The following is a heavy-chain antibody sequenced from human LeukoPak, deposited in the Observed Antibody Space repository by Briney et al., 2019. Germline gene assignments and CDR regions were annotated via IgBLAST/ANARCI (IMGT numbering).Heavy chain of an antibody. V-gene: IGHV4-4*07. Sequence: PSETLSLTCTVSGGSISSYYWSWIRQPAGKGLEWIGRIYTSGSTNYNPSLKSRVTLSVDTSKNQFSLRLNSVTAADTALYYCARMGVSYYYDSSTYYPTAFDVWGQGTMVSVSS. CDR3: ARMGVSYYYDSSTYYPTAFDV. CDR1: GGSISSYY. D-gene: IGHD3-22*01. J-gene: IGHJ3*01. CDR2: IYTSGST.